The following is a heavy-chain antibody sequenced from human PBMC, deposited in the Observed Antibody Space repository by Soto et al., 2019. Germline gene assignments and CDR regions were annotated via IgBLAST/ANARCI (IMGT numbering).Heavy chain of an antibody. J-gene: IGHJ5*02. Sequence: SETLSLTCSVSGGSINSSSYFWGWVRQPPGKGLEWIGSIYYSGSAYYNPSLRSRVTISVDTSKNQFSLKLSSVTAADTAVFYCARHYSSGSRNWFDPWGQGTLVTVSS. CDR3: ARHYSSGSRNWFDP. V-gene: IGHV4-39*01. CDR1: GGSINSSSYF. CDR2: IYYSGSA. D-gene: IGHD6-19*01.